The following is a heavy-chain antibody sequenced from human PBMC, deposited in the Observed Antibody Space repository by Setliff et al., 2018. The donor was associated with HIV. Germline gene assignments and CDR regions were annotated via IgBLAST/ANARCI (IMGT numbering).Heavy chain of an antibody. CDR1: EYAFSNYW. J-gene: IGHJ3*02. CDR3: VRYDVYEYGYQVFDI. D-gene: IGHD5-12*01. CDR2: IYPRDSKI. V-gene: IGHV5-51*04. Sequence: GESLKISCVGSEYAFSNYWIGWVRQMPGKGLEWMGIIYPRDSKIRYSPSFQGQVTFSVDKPLNTAYLQWSSLKVSDSAIYYCVRYDVYEYGYQVFDIWGQGTTVTV.